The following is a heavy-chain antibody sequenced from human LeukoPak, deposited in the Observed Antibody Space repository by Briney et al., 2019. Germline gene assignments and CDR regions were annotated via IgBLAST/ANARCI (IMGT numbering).Heavy chain of an antibody. D-gene: IGHD3-16*02. J-gene: IGHJ4*02. V-gene: IGHV4-39*01. CDR3: ARYYDYVWGSYRPFDY. CDR2: IYYSGST. Sequence: SETLSLTCTVSGGSISSSSYYWGWIRQPPGKGLEWIGSIYYSGSTYYNPSLKSRVTISVDTFKNQFSLKLSSVTAADTAVYYCARYYDYVWGSYRPFDYWGQGTLVTVSS. CDR1: GGSISSSSYY.